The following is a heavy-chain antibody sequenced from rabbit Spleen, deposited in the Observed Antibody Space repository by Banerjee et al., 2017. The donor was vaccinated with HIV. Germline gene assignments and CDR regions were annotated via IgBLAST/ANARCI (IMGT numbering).Heavy chain of an antibody. J-gene: IGHJ6*01. CDR1: GFTLSSYY. Sequence: LEESGGGLVKPEGSLKLSCKASGFTLSSYYMNWVRQAPGKGLEWLGYIDPVFGITYYASWVNGRFSISRENAQNTVSLQMTSLTAADTATYFCARDGAGGSYLALGGPGTLVTV. CDR3: ARDGAGGSYLAL. D-gene: IGHD8-1*01. CDR2: IDPVFGIT. V-gene: IGHV1S7*01.